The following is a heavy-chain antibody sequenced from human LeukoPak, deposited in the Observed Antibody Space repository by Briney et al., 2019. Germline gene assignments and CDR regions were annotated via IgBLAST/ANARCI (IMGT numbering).Heavy chain of an antibody. V-gene: IGHV4-34*01. CDR3: ARLRVDWDYYYGMDV. J-gene: IGHJ6*02. CDR1: GGSFSGYY. D-gene: IGHD2-21*01. CDR2: INHSGST. Sequence: PSETLSLTCAVYGGSFSGYYWSWIRQPPGTGLEWSGEINHSGSTNYNPSLKSRVTISVDTSKNQFSLKLSSVTAADTAVYYCARLRVDWDYYYGMDVWGQGTTVTVSS.